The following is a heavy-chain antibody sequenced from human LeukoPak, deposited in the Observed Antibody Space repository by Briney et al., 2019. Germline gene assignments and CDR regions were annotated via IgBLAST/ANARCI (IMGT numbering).Heavy chain of an antibody. CDR1: GGSINSNNW. J-gene: IGHJ4*02. V-gene: IGHV4-4*02. D-gene: IGHD3-22*01. CDR2: IYHSGST. CDR3: ASIVDSSGQALY. Sequence: PSETLSLTCAVSGGSINSNNWWSWVRQPPGKGLEWIGEIYHSGSTNYNPSLKSRVTISVDKSKKQFSLKLSSVTAADTAVYYCASIVDSSGQALYWGQGTLVTVSS.